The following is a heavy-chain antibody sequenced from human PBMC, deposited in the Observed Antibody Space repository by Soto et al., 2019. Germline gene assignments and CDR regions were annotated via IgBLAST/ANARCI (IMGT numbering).Heavy chain of an antibody. Sequence: QVQLQESGPGLVKPSQTLSLTCTVSGASISSGCYYWSWIRQHPGKGLEWIGYIYDSGSTYHNPSLKSRVTISVDTSKNQCSLTLTSGTAADTAVYYCARGCSSGYTAWGQGILVTVSS. V-gene: IGHV4-31*03. CDR3: ARGCSSGYTA. D-gene: IGHD3-22*01. J-gene: IGHJ5*02. CDR2: IYDSGST. CDR1: GASISSGCYY.